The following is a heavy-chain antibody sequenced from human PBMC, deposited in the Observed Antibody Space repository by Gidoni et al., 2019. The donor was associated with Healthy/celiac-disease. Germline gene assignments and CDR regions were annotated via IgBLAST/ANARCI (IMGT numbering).Heavy chain of an antibody. CDR1: GFPFRSYS. CDR2: ISSSSSTI. CDR3: AREKTTVTDGYFDY. Sequence: EVQLVESGGGLVQPGGSLRLSCAASGFPFRSYSMNWVRQAPGKGLEWVSYISSSSSTIYYADSVKGRFTISRDNAKNSLYLQMNSLRDEDTAVYYCAREKTTVTDGYFDYWGQGTLVTVSS. J-gene: IGHJ4*02. V-gene: IGHV3-48*02. D-gene: IGHD4-17*01.